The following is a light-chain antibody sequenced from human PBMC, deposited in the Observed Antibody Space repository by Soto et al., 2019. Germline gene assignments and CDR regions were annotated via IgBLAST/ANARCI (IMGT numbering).Light chain of an antibody. V-gene: IGKV3-15*01. CDR1: QSVSSN. CDR2: GAS. CDR3: QQYNNWPPNT. J-gene: IGKJ2*01. Sequence: EIVMTQSPATLSVSPGERATLSCRASQSVSSNFAWYQQKPGQAPRLLIYGASTRATGIPARFSGSGSGTEFTLNISRLQSEDFAVYYCQQYNNWPPNTFGQGTKLEIK.